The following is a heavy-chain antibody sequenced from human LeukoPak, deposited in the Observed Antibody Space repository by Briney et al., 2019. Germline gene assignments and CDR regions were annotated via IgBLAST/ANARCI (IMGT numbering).Heavy chain of an antibody. CDR3: ARGVEMATISGIDY. CDR1: GFTFSSYA. J-gene: IGHJ4*02. D-gene: IGHD5-24*01. V-gene: IGHV3-23*01. Sequence: GGSLRLSCAASGFTFSSYAMSWVRQAPGKGLEWVSAISGSGGSTYYADFVKGRFTISRDNSKNTLYLQMNSLRAEDTAVYYCARGVEMATISGIDYWGQGTLVTVSS. CDR2: ISGSGGST.